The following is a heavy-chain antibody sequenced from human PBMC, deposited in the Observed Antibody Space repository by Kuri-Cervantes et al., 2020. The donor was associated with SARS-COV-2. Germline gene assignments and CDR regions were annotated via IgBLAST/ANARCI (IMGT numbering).Heavy chain of an antibody. CDR3: ARVDGLGYYYYYMDV. V-gene: IGHV4-59*01. CDR1: GGTISRYY. D-gene: IGHD3/OR15-3a*01. Sequence: SETLSPTCTVSGGTISRYYWSWIRQPPGKGLEWIGYIYYSGSTNYNPSLKSRVTISVDTSKNQFSLKLSSVTAADTAVYYCARVDGLGYYYYYMDVWGKGTTVTVSS. J-gene: IGHJ6*03. CDR2: IYYSGST.